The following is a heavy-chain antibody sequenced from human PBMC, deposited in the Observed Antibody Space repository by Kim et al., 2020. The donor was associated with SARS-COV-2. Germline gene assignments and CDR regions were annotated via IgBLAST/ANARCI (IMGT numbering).Heavy chain of an antibody. J-gene: IGHJ4*02. CDR2: GST. D-gene: IGHD2-21*01. V-gene: IGHV4-34*01. Sequence: GSTKYSPSLKSRVTVSVDTSKNQFSLNLRSVTAADTAVYYCARRPAGIDSWGQGTPVTVSS. CDR3: ARRPAGIDS.